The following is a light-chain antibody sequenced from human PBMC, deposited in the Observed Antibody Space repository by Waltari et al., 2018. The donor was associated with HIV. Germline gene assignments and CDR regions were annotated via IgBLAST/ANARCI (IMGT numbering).Light chain of an antibody. CDR3: CAYAGSTTYVI. V-gene: IGLV2-23*02. J-gene: IGLJ2*01. CDR2: EVS. CDR1: SSDVGGYNL. Sequence: QSALTQPASVSGSPGQSITISCTGTSSDVGGYNLVSWYQHHPGKAPKLMIYEVSKRPSGVSNRVSGSKSGNTASRTISGLQAEDEADYYCCAYAGSTTYVIFGGGTNLTVL.